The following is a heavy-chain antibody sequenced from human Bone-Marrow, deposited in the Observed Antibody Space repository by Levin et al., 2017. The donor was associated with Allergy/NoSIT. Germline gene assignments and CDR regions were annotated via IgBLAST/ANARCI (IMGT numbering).Heavy chain of an antibody. D-gene: IGHD2-21*02. Sequence: SETLSLTCTVSGGSISGYYWSWIRQSPGKGLEWLGYVYYTGRSDYNPSLKSRVTISVDTSKNQFFLRLSSVTAADTAVSYCAGLLGVDCDNFHYYGMDVWGQGTMDTVSS. CDR2: VYYTGRS. CDR3: AGLLGVDCDNFHYYGMDV. CDR1: GGSISGYY. J-gene: IGHJ6*02. V-gene: IGHV4-59*03.